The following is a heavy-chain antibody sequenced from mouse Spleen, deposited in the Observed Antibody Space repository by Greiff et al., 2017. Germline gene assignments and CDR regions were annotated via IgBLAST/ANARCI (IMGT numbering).Heavy chain of an antibody. CDR1: GYTFTDYS. Sequence: EVQLQQSGPELVKPGASVKMSCKASGYTFTDYSMHWVKQSHGKSLEWIGYINPNNGGTSYNQKFKGKATLTVNKSSSTAYMELRSLTSEDSAVYYCARGGEKLRLRDLFAYWGQGTLVTVSA. D-gene: IGHD1-2*01. CDR2: INPNNGGT. J-gene: IGHJ3*01. CDR3: ARGGEKLRLRDLFAY. V-gene: IGHV1-22*01.